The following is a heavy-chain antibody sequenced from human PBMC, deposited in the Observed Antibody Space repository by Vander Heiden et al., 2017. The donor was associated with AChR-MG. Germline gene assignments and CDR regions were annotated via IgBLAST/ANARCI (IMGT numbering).Heavy chain of an antibody. V-gene: IGHV1-24*01. CDR3: TTHYCTGGTCGFDP. J-gene: IGHJ5*02. D-gene: IGHD2-8*02. CDR2: LDREEGER. CDR1: GHTLRALA. Sequence: VQLVQSGAEVKKPGASVKVSCKISGHTLRALAMYGVRQAPGKGLEWRGGLDREEGERVYAQKCQGRVTMTEDTSTDTAYMELNSLTSEDTAVYYCTTHYCTGGTCGFDPWGQGTLVTVSS.